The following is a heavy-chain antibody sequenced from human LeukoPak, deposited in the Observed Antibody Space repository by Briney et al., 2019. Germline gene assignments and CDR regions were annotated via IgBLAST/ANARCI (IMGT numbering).Heavy chain of an antibody. CDR3: AKDPPPYGGNSLGYFQH. CDR2: ISGSGSHT. D-gene: IGHD4-23*01. Sequence: GGSLILSCAASGFTFSDYFMTWIRQAPGKGLECVSYISGSGSHTDYADSVKGRFTISRDNSKNTLYLQMNSLRAEDTAVYYCAKDPPPYGGNSLGYFQHWGQGTLVTVSS. V-gene: IGHV3-11*05. CDR1: GFTFSDYF. J-gene: IGHJ1*01.